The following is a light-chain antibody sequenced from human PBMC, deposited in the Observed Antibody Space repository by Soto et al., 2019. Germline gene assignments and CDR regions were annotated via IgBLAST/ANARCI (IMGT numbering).Light chain of an antibody. J-gene: IGKJ3*01. CDR3: QQYGASPFT. CDR2: DAS. Sequence: EIVLTQSPGTLSLSPGASATLSCKASERVYINSFAWYYQKPGQPTRLLIYDASTRATGIPYRFSGSGSGTDFVLSINRLEVEDCGMYYCQQYGASPFTFVHGTRVDIK. V-gene: IGKV3-20*01. CDR1: ERVYINS.